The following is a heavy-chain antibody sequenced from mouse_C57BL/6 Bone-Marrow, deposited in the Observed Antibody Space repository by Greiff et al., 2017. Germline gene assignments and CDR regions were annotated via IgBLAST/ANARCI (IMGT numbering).Heavy chain of an antibody. CDR3: ARDDYDGGYVDY. Sequence: QVQLKQPGAELVKPGASVKMSCKASGYTFTSYWITWVKQRPGQGLEWIGDIYPGSGSTNYNEKFKSKATLTVDTSSSTAYMQLSSLTSEDSAVYYCARDDYDGGYVDYWGQGTTLTVSS. J-gene: IGHJ2*01. CDR2: IYPGSGST. V-gene: IGHV1-55*01. D-gene: IGHD2-4*01. CDR1: GYTFTSYW.